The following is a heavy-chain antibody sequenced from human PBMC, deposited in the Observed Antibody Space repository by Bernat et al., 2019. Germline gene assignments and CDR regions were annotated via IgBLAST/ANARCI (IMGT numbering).Heavy chain of an antibody. V-gene: IGHV3-7*03. Sequence: EVQLVESGGGLVQPGGSLRLSCAASGFTFSSYWMSWVRQAPGKGLEWVANIKQDGSEKYYVDSVKGRFTISRDNADNSLYLQMNDLRAEDTAVYFCARDYPGDCSSASCPGVFDYWGQGTLVTVSS. CDR2: IKQDGSEK. CDR1: GFTFSSYW. CDR3: ARDYPGDCSSASCPGVFDY. J-gene: IGHJ4*02. D-gene: IGHD2-2*01.